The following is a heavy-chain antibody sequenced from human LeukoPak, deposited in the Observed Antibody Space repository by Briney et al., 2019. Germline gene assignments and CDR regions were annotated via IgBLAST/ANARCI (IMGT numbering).Heavy chain of an antibody. D-gene: IGHD6-13*01. CDR1: GGSFSGYY. CDR3: ARGLQLASTGYYYYGMDV. V-gene: IGHV4-34*01. Sequence: SETLSLTCAVYGGSFSGYYWSWIRQPPGKGLEWIGEINHSGSTNYNPSLKSRVTISVDTSKNQFSLKLSSVTAADTAVYYCARGLQLASTGYYYYGMDVWGQGTTVTVSS. J-gene: IGHJ6*02. CDR2: INHSGST.